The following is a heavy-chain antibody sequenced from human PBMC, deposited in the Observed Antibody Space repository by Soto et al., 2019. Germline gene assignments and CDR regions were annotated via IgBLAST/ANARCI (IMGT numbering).Heavy chain of an antibody. V-gene: IGHV4-39*07. CDR3: ARDSSGYYYLFDY. D-gene: IGHD3-22*01. Sequence: PSETLSLPFTVSGGSIRSCSYYWGWLRQPPGKGLEWIGKIYTSGSTNYNPSLQSRVTMSVGRSKSQFSLKLSSVTAAGTSVYYCARDSSGYYYLFDYWGQGTLVTVSS. CDR1: GGSIRSCSYY. J-gene: IGHJ4*02. CDR2: IYTSGST.